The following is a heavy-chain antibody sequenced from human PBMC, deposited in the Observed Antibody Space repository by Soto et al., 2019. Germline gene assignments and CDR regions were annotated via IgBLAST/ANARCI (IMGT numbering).Heavy chain of an antibody. V-gene: IGHV1-18*01. CDR1: GYTFTSYG. Sequence: QVQLVQSGAEVKKPGASVQVSCKASGYTFTSYGICWVRQAPGQGLEWMGWLSGYNGHTNYAQNLQGRVTMTTDTSTSTVYMELRSLRSDDTAVYYCVGRCSSTRCLDLWGRGTLVIVSS. D-gene: IGHD2-2*01. CDR3: VGRCSSTRCLDL. CDR2: LSGYNGHT. J-gene: IGHJ2*01.